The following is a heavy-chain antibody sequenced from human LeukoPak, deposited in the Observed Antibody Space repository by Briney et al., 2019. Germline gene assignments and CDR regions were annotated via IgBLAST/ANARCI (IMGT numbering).Heavy chain of an antibody. CDR3: ARPLLEWALAEASY. Sequence: GGSLRLSCAASGFTFSSYSMNWVRQAPGKGLEWVSSISSSSSYIYYADSVKGRFTIPRDNAKNSLYLQMNRLRAEDTAVYCSARPLLEWALAEASYWGEGTLVTVSS. CDR2: ISSSSSYI. J-gene: IGHJ4*02. D-gene: IGHD1-26*01. V-gene: IGHV3-21*01. CDR1: GFTFSSYS.